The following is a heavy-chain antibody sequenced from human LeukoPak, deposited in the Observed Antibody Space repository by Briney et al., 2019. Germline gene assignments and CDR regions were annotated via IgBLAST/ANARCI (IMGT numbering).Heavy chain of an antibody. Sequence: PSETLSLTCTVSGGSISSYNYCWGWIRQPPGKGLEWIGTIYYSGSSYNSGSTYYNPSLKSRVTISVDTSKNQFSLKLSSVTAADTAVYYCVREKDYYDSSGFYYYYGMDVWGQGTTVTVSS. CDR3: VREKDYYDSSGFYYYYGMDV. CDR2: IYYSGSSYNSGST. D-gene: IGHD3-22*01. V-gene: IGHV4-39*07. CDR1: GGSISSYNYC. J-gene: IGHJ6*02.